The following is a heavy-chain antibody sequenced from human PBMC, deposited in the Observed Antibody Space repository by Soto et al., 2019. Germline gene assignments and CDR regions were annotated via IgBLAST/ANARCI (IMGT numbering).Heavy chain of an antibody. Sequence: SVKVSCKASGFTFTSSAVQWVRQARGQRLEWIGWIVVGSGNTDYAQNFQERVTITRDMSTSTAYMELSSLEASDTAMYYCARDGRSYNLGYYYYGMDVWGQGTTVTVSS. CDR1: GFTFTSSA. V-gene: IGHV1-58*01. CDR3: ARDGRSYNLGYYYYGMDV. D-gene: IGHD5-12*01. J-gene: IGHJ6*02. CDR2: IVVGSGNT.